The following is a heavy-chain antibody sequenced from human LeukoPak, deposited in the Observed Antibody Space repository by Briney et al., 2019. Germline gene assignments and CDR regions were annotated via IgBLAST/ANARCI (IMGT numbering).Heavy chain of an antibody. V-gene: IGHV1-18*01. J-gene: IGHJ5*02. CDR3: ARDFWARYSSSWYPGNWFDP. CDR2: ISAYNGNT. Sequence: ASVKVSCKASGYTFTSYGISWVRQAPEQGLEWMGWISAYNGNTNYAQKLQGRVTMTTDTSTSTAYMELRSLRSDDTAVYYCARDFWARYSSSWYPGNWFDPWGQGTLVTVSS. CDR1: GYTFTSYG. D-gene: IGHD6-13*01.